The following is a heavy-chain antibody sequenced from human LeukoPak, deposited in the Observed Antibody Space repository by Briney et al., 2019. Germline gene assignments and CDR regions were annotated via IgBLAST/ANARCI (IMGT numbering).Heavy chain of an antibody. D-gene: IGHD5-18*01. Sequence: SETLSLTCTVSGGSISSYYWSWIRQPAGKGLEWIGQIYTSGNSYYNPSLKRRVTMSVDTSKNQFSLNLKSVTAADTAVYYCARDEGQLWQYWGQGILVTVSS. CDR2: IYTSGNS. V-gene: IGHV4-4*07. CDR3: ARDEGQLWQY. J-gene: IGHJ4*02. CDR1: GGSISSYY.